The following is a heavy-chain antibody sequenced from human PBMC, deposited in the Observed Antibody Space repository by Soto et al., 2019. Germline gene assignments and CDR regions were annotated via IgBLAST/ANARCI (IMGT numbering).Heavy chain of an antibody. V-gene: IGHV4-34*01. Sequence: SETLSLTCDVYGGSFSGYFWNWIRQSPGKGLEWIGKVNHNGRNNYNPSLKSRVTISLDMPKKQISLKLTSVTAADTAVYYCARGGSSDWQVAFDFWGQGTTVTVSS. J-gene: IGHJ3*01. D-gene: IGHD6-19*01. CDR3: ARGGSSDWQVAFDF. CDR1: GGSFSGYF. CDR2: VNHNGRN.